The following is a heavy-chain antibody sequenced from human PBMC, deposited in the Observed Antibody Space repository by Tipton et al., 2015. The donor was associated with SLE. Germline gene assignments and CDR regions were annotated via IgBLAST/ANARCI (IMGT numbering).Heavy chain of an antibody. V-gene: IGHV3-21*01. CDR3: ARDAGYSGYAQ. J-gene: IGHJ4*02. CDR2: ISSSSSYI. CDR1: GFTFSSYS. Sequence: GSLRLSCAASGFTFSSYSMDWVRQAPGKGLEWVSSISSSSSYIYYADSVKGRFTISRDNTKNSLYLQMNSLRAEDTAVYYCARDAGYSGYAQWGQGTLVTVSS. D-gene: IGHD5-12*01.